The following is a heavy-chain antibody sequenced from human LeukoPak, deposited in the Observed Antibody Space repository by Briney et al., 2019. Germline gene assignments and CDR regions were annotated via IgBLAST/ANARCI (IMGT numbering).Heavy chain of an antibody. Sequence: SSETLSLTCTVSGYSISSGYYWGWIRQPPGKGLEWIGSIYHSGSTYYNPSLKSRVTISVDTSKNQFSLKLSSVTAADTAVYYCARQGEVAGDFDYWGQGTLVTVSS. CDR2: IYHSGST. D-gene: IGHD6-19*01. J-gene: IGHJ4*02. CDR1: GYSISSGYY. V-gene: IGHV4-38-2*02. CDR3: ARQGEVAGDFDY.